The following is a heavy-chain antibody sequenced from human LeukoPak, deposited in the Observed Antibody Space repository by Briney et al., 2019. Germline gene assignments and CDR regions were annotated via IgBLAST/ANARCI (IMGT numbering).Heavy chain of an antibody. CDR1: GYSISSGYY. CDR3: ARHSHHVTYYDSWSGYYTEGFDY. V-gene: IGHV4-38-2*01. Sequence: KPSETLSLTCAVSGYSISSGYYWGWIRQPPGKGLEWIGCIHHSGSTYYNPSLKSRVTISVDTSKNQFSLKLSSVTAADTAVYYCARHSHHVTYYDSWSGYYTEGFDYWGQGTLVTVAS. CDR2: IHHSGST. D-gene: IGHD3-3*01. J-gene: IGHJ4*02.